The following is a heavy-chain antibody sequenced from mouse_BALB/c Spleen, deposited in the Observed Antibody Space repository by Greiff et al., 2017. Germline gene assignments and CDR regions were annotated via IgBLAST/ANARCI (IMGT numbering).Heavy chain of an antibody. CDR1: GYTFTDYE. V-gene: IGHV1-15*01. Sequence: VKLQESGAELVRPGASVTLSCKASGYTFTDYEMHWVKQTPVHGLEWIGAIDPETGGTAYNQKFKGKATLTADKSSSTAYMELRSLTSEDSAVYYCTRKLRLRGFAYWGQGTLVTVSA. D-gene: IGHD1-2*01. CDR3: TRKLRLRGFAY. J-gene: IGHJ3*01. CDR2: IDPETGGT.